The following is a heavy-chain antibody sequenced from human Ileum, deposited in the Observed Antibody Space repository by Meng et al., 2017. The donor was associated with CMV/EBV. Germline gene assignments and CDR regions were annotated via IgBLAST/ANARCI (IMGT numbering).Heavy chain of an antibody. V-gene: IGHV3-21*01. Sequence: LSLTCAASGFTFSSYNMNWVRQAPGKGLEWVSCVTESSRYTYYADSVKGRFTISRDNAENSLYLQMDSLRAEDTAVYYCARVIGATTRPLGFDIWGQGTMVTVSS. J-gene: IGHJ3*02. CDR3: ARVIGATTRPLGFDI. CDR1: GFTFSSYN. CDR2: VTESSRYT. D-gene: IGHD1-26*01.